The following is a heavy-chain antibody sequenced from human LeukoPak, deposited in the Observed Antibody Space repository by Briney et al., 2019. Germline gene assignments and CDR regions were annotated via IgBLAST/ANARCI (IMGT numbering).Heavy chain of an antibody. V-gene: IGHV4-59*01. Sequence: SETLSLTCTVSGGSISSYYWSWIRQPPGKGLEWIGYIYYSGSTNYNPSLKSRVAISVDTSKNQFSLKLSSVTAADTAVYYCARDSYDRNAFDIWGQGTMVTVSS. CDR3: ARDSYDRNAFDI. J-gene: IGHJ3*02. D-gene: IGHD3-22*01. CDR2: IYYSGST. CDR1: GGSISSYY.